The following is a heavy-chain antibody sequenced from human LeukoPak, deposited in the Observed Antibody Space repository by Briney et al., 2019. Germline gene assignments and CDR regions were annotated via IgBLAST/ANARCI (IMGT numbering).Heavy chain of an antibody. V-gene: IGHV4-39*07. J-gene: IGHJ5*02. D-gene: IGHD4-23*01. CDR2: IYYSGST. Sequence: PSETLSLTCTVSGGSISSSSYYWGWIRQPPGKGLEWIGSIYYSGSTYYNPSLKSRVTISVDTSKNQFSLKLSSVTAADTAVYYCARVNGGNSNWFDPWGQGTLVTVSS. CDR3: ARVNGGNSNWFDP. CDR1: GGSISSSSYY.